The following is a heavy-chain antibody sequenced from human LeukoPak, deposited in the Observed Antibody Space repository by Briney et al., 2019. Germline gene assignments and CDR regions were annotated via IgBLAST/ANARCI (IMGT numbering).Heavy chain of an antibody. D-gene: IGHD3-10*01. CDR3: ARDLRGYYGSGSPSGLDY. V-gene: IGHV3-23*01. CDR2: ISGSGGST. Sequence: GGSLRLSCAASGFTFSSYAMSWVRQAPGKGLEWVSAISGSGGSTYYADSVKGRFTISRDNSKNTLYLQMNSLRAEDTAVYYCARDLRGYYGSGSPSGLDYWGQGTLVTVSS. J-gene: IGHJ4*02. CDR1: GFTFSSYA.